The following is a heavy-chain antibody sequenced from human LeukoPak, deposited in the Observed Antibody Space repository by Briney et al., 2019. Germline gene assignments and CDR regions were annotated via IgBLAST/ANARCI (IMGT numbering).Heavy chain of an antibody. CDR3: AREGIRGYFDY. V-gene: IGHV3-21*01. J-gene: IGHJ4*02. Sequence: PGGSLRLSCAASGFTFSNYAMNWVRQAPGKGLEWVSSISSSSSYIYYADSVKGRFTISRDNAKNSLYLQMNSLRAEDTAVYYCAREGIRGYFDYWGQGTLVTVSS. CDR1: GFTFSNYA. D-gene: IGHD3-10*01. CDR2: ISSSSSYI.